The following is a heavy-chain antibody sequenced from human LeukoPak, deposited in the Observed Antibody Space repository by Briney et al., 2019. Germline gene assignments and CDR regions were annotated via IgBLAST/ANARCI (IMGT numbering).Heavy chain of an antibody. D-gene: IGHD5-18*01. Sequence: SGPTLVNPTQTLTLTCTFSGFSLSTSGVGVGWIRQPPGKALEWLALIYWDDDKRYSPSLKSRLTITKDTSKNQVVLTMTNMDPVDTATYYCAQLKYSYAYFYYYMDVWGKGTTVTVSS. CDR2: IYWDDDK. J-gene: IGHJ6*03. CDR3: AQLKYSYAYFYYYMDV. CDR1: GFSLSTSGVG. V-gene: IGHV2-5*02.